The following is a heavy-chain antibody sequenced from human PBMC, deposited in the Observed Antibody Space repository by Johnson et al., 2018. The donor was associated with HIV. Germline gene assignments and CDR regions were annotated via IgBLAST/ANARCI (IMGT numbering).Heavy chain of an antibody. Sequence: VQLVESGGDLVKPGGSLRLSCAASGFTVSSNYMSWVRQAPGKGLAWVSAIDSDRSTYYADSVKGRLTISRDNSKNTLYLEMNSLRAEDTALYYCAKVLFGYSYGDAFDIWGQGTMVTVSS. J-gene: IGHJ3*02. CDR3: AKVLFGYSYGDAFDI. D-gene: IGHD5-18*01. V-gene: IGHV3-53*04. CDR1: GFTVSSNY. CDR2: IDSDRST.